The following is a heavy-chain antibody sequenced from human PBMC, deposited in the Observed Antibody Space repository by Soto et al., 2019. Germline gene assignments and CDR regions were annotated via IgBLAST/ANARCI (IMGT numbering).Heavy chain of an antibody. J-gene: IGHJ4*02. Sequence: GGSLRLSCAASGFTFSSYAMHWVRQAPGKGLEWVAVISYDGSNKYYADSVKGRFTISRDNSKNTLYLQMNSLRAGDTAVYYCAREEYYFDYWGQGALVTVSS. CDR1: GFTFSSYA. CDR3: AREEYYFDY. V-gene: IGHV3-30-3*01. CDR2: ISYDGSNK.